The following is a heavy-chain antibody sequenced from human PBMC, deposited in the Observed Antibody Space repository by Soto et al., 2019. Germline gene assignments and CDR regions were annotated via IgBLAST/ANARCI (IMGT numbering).Heavy chain of an antibody. Sequence: PSETLSLTCAVSGGSISSGGYSWSWIRQPPGKGLEWIGYIYYSGSTNYNPSLKSRVTISVDTSKNQFSLKLSSLTVANTAVYYCARAWGYPFDIWGQGKMVTVSS. CDR1: GGSISSGGYS. J-gene: IGHJ3*02. V-gene: IGHV4-61*08. D-gene: IGHD7-27*01. CDR3: ARAWGYPFDI. CDR2: IYYSGST.